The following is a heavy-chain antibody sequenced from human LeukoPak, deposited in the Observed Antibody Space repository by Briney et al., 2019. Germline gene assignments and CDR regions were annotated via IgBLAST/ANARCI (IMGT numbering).Heavy chain of an antibody. Sequence: GGSLRLSCAASGFTFSSYGMHWVRQAPGKGLEWVAFIRYDGSNKYYADSVKGRFTISRDNSKNTLYLQMNSLRAEDTAVYYCAKDRGEIKPSYFDYWGQGTLVTVSS. D-gene: IGHD3-16*01. J-gene: IGHJ4*02. CDR3: AKDRGEIKPSYFDY. CDR2: IRYDGSNK. CDR1: GFTFSSYG. V-gene: IGHV3-30*02.